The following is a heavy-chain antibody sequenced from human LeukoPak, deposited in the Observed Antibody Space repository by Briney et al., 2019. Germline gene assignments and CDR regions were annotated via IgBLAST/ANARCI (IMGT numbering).Heavy chain of an antibody. J-gene: IGHJ4*02. CDR2: ISSSSSYI. V-gene: IGHV3-21*01. Sequence: GGSLRLSCAASGFTFSSYSMTWVRQAPGKGLEWVSSISSSSSYIYYADSVKGRLTISRDNAKNSLYLQMNSLRAEDTAVYYCARGLSGYCSSTSCPSGYWGQGTLVTVSS. CDR1: GFTFSSYS. D-gene: IGHD2-2*01. CDR3: ARGLSGYCSSTSCPSGY.